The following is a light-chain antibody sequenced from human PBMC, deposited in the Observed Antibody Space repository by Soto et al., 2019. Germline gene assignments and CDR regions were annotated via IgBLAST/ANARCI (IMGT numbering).Light chain of an antibody. J-gene: IGLJ1*01. CDR3: SSFRSSSTSYV. CDR2: DVS. CDR1: SSDIGDSNY. Sequence: QSALTQPASGSGSPGQSITISCTGTSSDIGDSNYVSWYQQHPGKAPKLVIYDVSNRPSGVSNRFSGSKSANTASLTISGLQAEDEADYYCSSFRSSSTSYVFGTGTKVTV. V-gene: IGLV2-14*03.